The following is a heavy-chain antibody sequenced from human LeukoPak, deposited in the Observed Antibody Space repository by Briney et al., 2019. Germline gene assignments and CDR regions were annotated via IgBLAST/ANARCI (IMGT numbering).Heavy chain of an antibody. CDR3: AKLGSWYTFNY. CDR1: GFTFDDYA. J-gene: IGHJ4*02. CDR2: ISWNSGSI. V-gene: IGHV3-9*01. D-gene: IGHD6-13*01. Sequence: PGGSLRLSCAASGFTFDDYAMHWVRQAPGKGLEWVSGISWNSGSIGYADSVKGRFTISRDNAKNSLYLQMNSLRAEDTALYYCAKLGSWYTFNYWGQGTLVTVSS.